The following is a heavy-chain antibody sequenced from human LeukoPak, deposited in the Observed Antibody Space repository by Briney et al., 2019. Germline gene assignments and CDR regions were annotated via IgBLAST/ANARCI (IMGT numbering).Heavy chain of an antibody. V-gene: IGHV3-30-3*01. D-gene: IGHD2-15*01. J-gene: IGHJ5*02. CDR2: ISYDGSNK. CDR3: VRGGPSTWS. CDR1: GFTFSSYA. Sequence: GGSLRLSCAASGFTFSSYAMHWVRQAPGKGLEWVAVISYDGSNKYYADSVKGRFTISRDDAKNTVYLQMNNLRAEGTAVYHCVRGGPSTWSWGQGTLVTVSS.